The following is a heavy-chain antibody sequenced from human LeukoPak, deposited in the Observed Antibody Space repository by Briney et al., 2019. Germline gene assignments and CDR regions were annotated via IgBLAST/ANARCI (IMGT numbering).Heavy chain of an antibody. CDR2: IIPIFGTA. CDR3: ARDYVIQKWVPLGL. CDR1: GGTFSSYA. V-gene: IGHV1-69*13. J-gene: IGHJ4*02. Sequence: SVKVSCKASGGTFSSYAISWVRQAPGQGLEWMGGIIPIFGTANYAQKFQGRVAITADESTSTAYMELSSLRSEDTAVYYCARDYVIQKWVPLGLWGQGTLVTVSS. D-gene: IGHD1-26*01.